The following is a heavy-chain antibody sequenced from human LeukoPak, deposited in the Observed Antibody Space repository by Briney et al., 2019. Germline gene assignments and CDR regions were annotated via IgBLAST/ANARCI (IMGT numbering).Heavy chain of an antibody. CDR1: GFTFSSYA. Sequence: PGGSLRLSCAASGFTFSSYAMHWVRQAPGKGLESVSAISSNGGSTYYANSVKGRFTISRDNSKNTLYLQMGSLRAEDMAVYYCARDSGMAVAGTGYYYYYYMDVWGKGTTVTVSS. CDR2: ISSNGGST. D-gene: IGHD6-19*01. CDR3: ARDSGMAVAGTGYYYYYYMDV. J-gene: IGHJ6*03. V-gene: IGHV3-64*01.